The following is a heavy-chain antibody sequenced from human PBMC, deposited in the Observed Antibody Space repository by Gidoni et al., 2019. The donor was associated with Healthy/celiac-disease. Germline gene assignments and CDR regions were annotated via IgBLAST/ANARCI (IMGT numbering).Heavy chain of an antibody. D-gene: IGHD2-2*02. CDR1: GFAFSRYG. J-gene: IGHJ4*02. Sequence: QVQLVESGGGVVRPGRSLRLSCAASGFAFSRYGMHWVRQAPGKGLEWVAVIWYDGSNKYYADSVKGRFTISRDNSKNTLYLQMNSLRAEDTAVYYCARGGDIVVVPAAIGFDYWGQGTLVTVSS. CDR2: IWYDGSNK. CDR3: ARGGDIVVVPAAIGFDY. V-gene: IGHV3-33*01.